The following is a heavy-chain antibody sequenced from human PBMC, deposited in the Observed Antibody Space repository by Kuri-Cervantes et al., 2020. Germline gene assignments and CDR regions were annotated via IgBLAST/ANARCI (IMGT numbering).Heavy chain of an antibody. V-gene: IGHV3-23*01. CDR2: ISGSGGST. CDR1: GFTFSSYA. J-gene: IGHJ6*02. D-gene: IGHD5-12*01. CDR3: ASPSVATITLPYYYYGMDV. Sequence: GESLKISCAASGFTFSSYAMSWVRQAPGKGLEWVSAISGSGGSTYYADSVKGRFTISRDNSKNTPYLQMNSLRAEDTAVYYCASPSVATITLPYYYYGMDVWGQGTTVTVSS.